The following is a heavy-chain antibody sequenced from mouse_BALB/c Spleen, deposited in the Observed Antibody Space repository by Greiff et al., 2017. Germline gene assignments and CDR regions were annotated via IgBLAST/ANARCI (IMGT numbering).Heavy chain of an antibody. V-gene: IGHV5-9-3*01. J-gene: IGHJ2*01. Sequence: EVQRVESGGGLVKPGGSLKLSCAASGFTFSSYAMSWVRQTPEKRLEWVATISSGGSYTYYPDSVKGRFTISRDNAKNTLYLQMSSLRSEDTAMYYCARSEGYDYDDGYYFDYWGQGTTLTVSS. CDR3: ARSEGYDYDDGYYFDY. CDR2: ISSGGSYT. CDR1: GFTFSSYA. D-gene: IGHD2-4*01.